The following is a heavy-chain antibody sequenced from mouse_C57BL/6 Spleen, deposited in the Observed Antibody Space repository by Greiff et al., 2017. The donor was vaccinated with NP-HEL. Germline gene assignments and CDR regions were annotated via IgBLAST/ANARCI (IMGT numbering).Heavy chain of an antibody. CDR3: ARDYYGSSGY. Sequence: QVQLKESGPELVKPGASVKISCKASGYSFTSYYIHWVKQRPGQGLEWIGWIYPGSGNTKYNEKFKGKATLTADTSSSTAYMQLSSLTSEDSAVYYCARDYYGSSGYWGQGTTLTVSS. D-gene: IGHD1-1*01. CDR1: GYSFTSYY. V-gene: IGHV1-66*01. CDR2: IYPGSGNT. J-gene: IGHJ2*01.